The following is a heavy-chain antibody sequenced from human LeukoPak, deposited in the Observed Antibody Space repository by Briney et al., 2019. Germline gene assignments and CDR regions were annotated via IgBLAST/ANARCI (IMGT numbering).Heavy chain of an antibody. CDR1: GFTFSSYG. CDR2: ISSSSSTI. J-gene: IGHJ4*02. D-gene: IGHD6-13*01. CDR3: ARVEGTAANDY. V-gene: IGHV3-48*01. Sequence: GGSLRLSCAASGFTFSSYGMNWVRQAPGKGLEWVSYISSSSSTIYYADSVKGRFTISRDNAKNSLYLQMNSLRAEDTAVYYCARVEGTAANDYWGQGTLVTVSS.